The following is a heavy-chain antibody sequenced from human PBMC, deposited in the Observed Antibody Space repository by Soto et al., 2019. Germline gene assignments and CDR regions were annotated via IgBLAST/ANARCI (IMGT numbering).Heavy chain of an antibody. D-gene: IGHD6-6*01. V-gene: IGHV4-39*01. CDR3: VIAARPPPHFDY. CDR2: IYYSGST. J-gene: IGHJ4*02. CDR1: GGSISSSSYY. Sequence: QLQLQESGPGLVKPSETLSLTCTVSGGSISSSSYYWGWIRQPPGKGLEWIWSIYYSGSTYYNPSLKSRVTISVDTSKTQFSLKLSSVTAADSAVYYCVIAARPPPHFDYCGQGTLVTVSA.